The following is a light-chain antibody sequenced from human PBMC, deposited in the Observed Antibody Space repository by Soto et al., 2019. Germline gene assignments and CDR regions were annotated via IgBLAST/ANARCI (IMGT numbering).Light chain of an antibody. V-gene: IGKV4-1*01. J-gene: IGKJ2*01. CDR2: WAS. Sequence: DIVMTQSPDSLAVSLGERATINCKSSQSVLYSSTNKNYLAWYQQKPGQPPKLLIYWASTRESGVPDRFSGSGSGTEFTLTISSLQAEDVAVYYCQQYYSTPQTFGQGTKLEIE. CDR3: QQYYSTPQT. CDR1: QSVLYSSTNKNY.